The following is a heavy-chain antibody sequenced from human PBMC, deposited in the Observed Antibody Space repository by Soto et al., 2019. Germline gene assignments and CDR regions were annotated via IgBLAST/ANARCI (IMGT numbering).Heavy chain of an antibody. CDR1: GGSVSSGGYS. J-gene: IGHJ4*02. V-gene: IGHV4-30-4*01. Sequence: QVQLQESGPGLVEPSQTLSLTCTVSGGSVSSGGYSWSWIRQPPGKGLEWIGHIYNSGSIYSNPSLKTRVTISVDASKNPFSLKLSSVTAADTAVYYCATGPSGDKVDYWGQGTLVTVSS. CDR3: ATGPSGDKVDY. D-gene: IGHD1-26*01. CDR2: IYNSGSI.